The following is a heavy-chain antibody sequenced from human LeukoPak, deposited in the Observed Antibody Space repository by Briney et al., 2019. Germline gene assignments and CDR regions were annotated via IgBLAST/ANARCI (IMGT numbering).Heavy chain of an antibody. J-gene: IGHJ4*02. V-gene: IGHV4-59*08. Sequence: SETLSLTCTVSGGPISSHYWSWIRQPPGKGLEWIGYIYYSGTTKYNPSLNSRVTILVDTSKNQFSLKLSSVTAADTAVYYCARHGYCSGGTCWVNWGQGTLVTVSS. CDR2: IYYSGTT. CDR1: GGPISSHY. D-gene: IGHD2-15*01. CDR3: ARHGYCSGGTCWVN.